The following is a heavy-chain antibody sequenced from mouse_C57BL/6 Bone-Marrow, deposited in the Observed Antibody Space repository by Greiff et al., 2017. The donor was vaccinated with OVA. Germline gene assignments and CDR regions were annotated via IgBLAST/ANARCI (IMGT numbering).Heavy chain of an antibody. Sequence: VKLMESGAELVKPGASVKMSCKASGYTFTTYPIEWMKQNHGKSLEWIGNFHPYNDDTKYNEKFKGKATLTVEKSSSTVYLELSRLTSDDSAVYCCARGRGYPPWFAYWGQGTLVTVSA. V-gene: IGHV1-47*01. D-gene: IGHD2-2*01. CDR2: FHPYNDDT. CDR1: GYTFTTYP. CDR3: ARGRGYPPWFAY. J-gene: IGHJ3*01.